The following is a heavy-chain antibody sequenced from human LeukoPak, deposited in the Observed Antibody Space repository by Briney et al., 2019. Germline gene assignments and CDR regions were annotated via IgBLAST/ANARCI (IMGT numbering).Heavy chain of an antibody. CDR3: ARASTESYYYYMDV. V-gene: IGHV4-39*07. CDR1: GGSISSSSYY. D-gene: IGHD4-17*01. Sequence: SETLSLTCTVSGGSISSSSYYWGWIRQPPGKGLEWIGSIYYSGSTYYNPSLKSRVTISVDTSKNQFSLKLSSVTAADTAVYYCARASTESYYYYMDVWGKGTTVTISS. CDR2: IYYSGST. J-gene: IGHJ6*03.